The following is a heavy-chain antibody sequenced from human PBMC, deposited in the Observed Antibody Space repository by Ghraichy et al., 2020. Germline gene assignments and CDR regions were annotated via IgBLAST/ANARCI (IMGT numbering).Heavy chain of an antibody. CDR1: GYTFRSYD. CDR2: MNPNSGNT. Sequence: ASVKVSCKASGYTFRSYDINWVRQATGQGLEWKGWMNPNSGNTGYAQKFQGRVTMTRNTSISTAYMEMSSLRSDDTAVYYCARGPRGNWFDPWGQGTLVTVSS. D-gene: IGHD6-6*01. J-gene: IGHJ5*02. CDR3: ARGPRGNWFDP. V-gene: IGHV1-8*01.